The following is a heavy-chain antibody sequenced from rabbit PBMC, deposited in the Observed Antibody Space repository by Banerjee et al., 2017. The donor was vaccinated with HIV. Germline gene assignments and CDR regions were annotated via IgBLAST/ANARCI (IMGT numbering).Heavy chain of an antibody. V-gene: IGHV1S29*01. CDR2: ITYRGSA. D-gene: IGHD3-3*01. CDR3: ARGLVAGVLDL. CDR1: GFDFSSYA. Sequence: QEQLKESGGGLVQPGGSLKLSCKASGFDFSSYAITWVRQAPGKGLEYIGYITYRGSAYYASWVNGRFTISRENTQNTLYLQMTSLTAADTATYFCARGLVAGVLDLWGQGTLVTVS. J-gene: IGHJ3*01.